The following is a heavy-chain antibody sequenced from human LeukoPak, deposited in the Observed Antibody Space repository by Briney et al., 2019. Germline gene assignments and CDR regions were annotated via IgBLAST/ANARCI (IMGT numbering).Heavy chain of an antibody. D-gene: IGHD6-19*01. V-gene: IGHV1-2*02. J-gene: IGHJ4*02. Sequence: ASVKVSCKASEYTFTGYYMHWVRQAPGQGLEWMGWINPNSGGTNYAQKFQGRVTMTRDTSISTAYMELSRLRSDDTAVYYCAREALGYSSGYFDYWGQGTLVTVSS. CDR3: AREALGYSSGYFDY. CDR1: EYTFTGYY. CDR2: INPNSGGT.